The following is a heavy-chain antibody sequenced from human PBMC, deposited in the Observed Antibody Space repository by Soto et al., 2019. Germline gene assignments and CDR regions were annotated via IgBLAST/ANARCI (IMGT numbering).Heavy chain of an antibody. J-gene: IGHJ5*02. Sequence: ASVKVSCKASGCTFGRHYMHWVRQPPGQGLEWMGVINPSGTITSYAQKFQGRVTMTSHTSTSTVYMELSSLRSEDTAVYYCARDQSFTSSVYGYWWFDHWGQGSPVTVSS. CDR3: ARDQSFTSSVYGYWWFDH. CDR2: INPSGTIT. V-gene: IGHV1-46*01. CDR1: GCTFGRHY. D-gene: IGHD3-22*01.